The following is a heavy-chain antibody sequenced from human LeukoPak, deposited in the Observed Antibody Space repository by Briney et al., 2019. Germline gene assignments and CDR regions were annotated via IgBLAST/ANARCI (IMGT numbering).Heavy chain of an antibody. D-gene: IGHD4-17*01. J-gene: IGHJ4*02. CDR2: IYYSGST. CDR3: AGGMTTVTTRY. CDR1: GGSISSSSYY. Sequence: SETLSLTCTVSGGSISSSSYYWGWIRQPPGKGLEWIGSIYYSGSTYYNPSLKSRVTISVDTSKNQFSLKLSSVTAADTAVYYCAGGMTTVTTRYWGQGTLVTVSS. V-gene: IGHV4-39*01.